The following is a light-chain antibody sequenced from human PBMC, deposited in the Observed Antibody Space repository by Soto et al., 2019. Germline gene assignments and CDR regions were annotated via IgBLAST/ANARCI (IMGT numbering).Light chain of an antibody. V-gene: IGKV3-11*01. Sequence: EIVLTQSPATLSLSPGERVTLSCRASQSISHYLAWYQQKPGQAPRLLIYDASNRATGIPARFSGSGSGADFTLTIGSLEPEGFAVYYCQQRNNWPLTFDVGTKVEIK. CDR2: DAS. CDR1: QSISHY. J-gene: IGKJ4*01. CDR3: QQRNNWPLT.